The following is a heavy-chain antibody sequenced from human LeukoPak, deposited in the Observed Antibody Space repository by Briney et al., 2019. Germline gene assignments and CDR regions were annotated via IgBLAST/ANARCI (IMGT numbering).Heavy chain of an antibody. V-gene: IGHV5-51*01. CDR1: GYGFTSYW. D-gene: IGHD1-26*01. J-gene: IGHJ6*02. CDR3: ATLSGDELHDNYGMDV. CDR2: IYPGDSDT. Sequence: GESLKISCKGSGYGFTSYWIGWVRQMPGKGLEWMGIIYPGDSDTRYSPSFQGQVTISADKSISTAYLQWSSLKASDTAMYYCATLSGDELHDNYGMDVWGQGTTVTVSS.